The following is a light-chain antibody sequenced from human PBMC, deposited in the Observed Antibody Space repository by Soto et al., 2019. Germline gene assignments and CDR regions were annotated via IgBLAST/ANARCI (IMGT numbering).Light chain of an antibody. J-gene: IGKJ5*01. CDR1: QVISNS. V-gene: IGKV1-9*01. Sequence: IQLPQAPAFRSPSMADTYTITHRASQVISNSLGGYQVPPGKAPQLLIYAASTLESGVPSRFCVTLSGTEFSLTSTSLQPEDFPTYHSHQLFESSLPFAQGTRLEIK. CDR2: AAS. CDR3: HQLFESSLP.